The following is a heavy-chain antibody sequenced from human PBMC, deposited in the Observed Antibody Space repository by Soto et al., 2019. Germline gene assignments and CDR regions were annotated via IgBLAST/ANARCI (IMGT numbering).Heavy chain of an antibody. V-gene: IGHV4-34*01. CDR1: GGTFSVYY. J-gene: IGHJ6*02. CDR2: INHNGST. CDR3: ARAGYYYYGMDV. Sequence: SGTLYLTCAGYGGTFSVYYRSWIRQPPGKGLEWIGEINHNGSTNYNPSLKSRVTISVDTSKNQFTLKLSSVTAADSAVYYCARAGYYYYGMDVWGQGTMVTVSS.